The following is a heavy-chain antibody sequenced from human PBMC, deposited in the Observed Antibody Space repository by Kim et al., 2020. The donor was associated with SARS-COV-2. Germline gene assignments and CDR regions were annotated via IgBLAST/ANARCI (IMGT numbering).Heavy chain of an antibody. CDR2: VYFGGTT. CDR1: HGSVSGYY. Sequence: SETLSLTCSVSHGSVSGYYWSWIRQPPGKGLEWIGYVYFGGTTMYNPSLRGRVSLSLHTSRNQVFLDLRSVTAADTAVYYCARHFGDSTTYHNWDSWG. V-gene: IGHV4-59*08. D-gene: IGHD1-20*01. CDR3: ARHFGDSTTYHNWDS. J-gene: IGHJ5*01.